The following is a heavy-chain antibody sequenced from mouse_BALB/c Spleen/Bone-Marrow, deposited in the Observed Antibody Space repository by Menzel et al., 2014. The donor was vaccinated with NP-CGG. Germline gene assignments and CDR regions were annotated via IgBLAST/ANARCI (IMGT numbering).Heavy chain of an antibody. CDR2: ISYSANT. CDR1: GYSITSDYA. CDR3: TRGTTAGFAY. V-gene: IGHV3-2*02. D-gene: IGHD1-2*01. Sequence: DVKLQESGPGLVKPSQSLSLTCTVTGYSITSDYAWNWIRQLPGNKLEWMGYISYSANTNYNPSLKSRISITRDTSKNQFFLQLNSVTAEDTATYYCTRGTTAGFAYWGLGTLVTVSA. J-gene: IGHJ3*01.